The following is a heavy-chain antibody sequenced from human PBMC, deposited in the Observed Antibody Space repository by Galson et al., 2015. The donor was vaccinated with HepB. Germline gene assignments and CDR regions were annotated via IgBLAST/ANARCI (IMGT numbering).Heavy chain of an antibody. CDR3: AKDMRGESDWFDAFDY. V-gene: IGHV3-74*01. D-gene: IGHD3-9*01. CDR1: GFTFSDFW. J-gene: IGHJ4*02. CDR2: INPSGSAA. Sequence: CAASGFTFSDFWMHWVRQAPGERPVWVARINPSGSAAGYADSVKGRFTLSRDNSKNTLYLEMNGLRAEDTARYYCAKDMRGESDWFDAFDYWGQGALVTVSS.